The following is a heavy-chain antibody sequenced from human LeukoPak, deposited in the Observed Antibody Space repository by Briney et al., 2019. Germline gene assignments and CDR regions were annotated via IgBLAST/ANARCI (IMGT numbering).Heavy chain of an antibody. CDR2: ISAYNGNT. V-gene: IGHV1-18*01. CDR3: ARDRAYCSSTSCSSPSH. J-gene: IGHJ4*02. CDR1: GYTFTSYG. D-gene: IGHD2-2*01. Sequence: ASVKVSCKASGYTFTSYGISWVRQAPGQGLEWMGWISAYNGNTNYAQKLQGRVTMTTDTSTSTAYMELRSLRSDDTAVYYCARDRAYCSSTSCSSPSHWGQGTLVTVSS.